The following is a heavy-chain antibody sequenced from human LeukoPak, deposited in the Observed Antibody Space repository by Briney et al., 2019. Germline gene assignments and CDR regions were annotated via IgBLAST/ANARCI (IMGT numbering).Heavy chain of an antibody. D-gene: IGHD6-19*01. J-gene: IGHJ4*02. Sequence: ASVKVSRKASGYTFTSYYMHWVRQAPGQGLEWMGIINPSGGSTSYAQKFQGRVAMTRDTSTSTVYMELSSLRSEDTAVYYCARDRTTPGYSSGWYDYWGQGTLVTVSS. CDR1: GYTFTSYY. CDR2: INPSGGST. CDR3: ARDRTTPGYSSGWYDY. V-gene: IGHV1-46*01.